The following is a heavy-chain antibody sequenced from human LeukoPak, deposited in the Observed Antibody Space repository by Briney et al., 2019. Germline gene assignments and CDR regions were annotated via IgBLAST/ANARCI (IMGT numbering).Heavy chain of an antibody. CDR1: GFTFSDHY. V-gene: IGHV3-72*01. D-gene: IGHD2-15*01. CDR3: TRRPDCSGGSCFVDY. J-gene: IGHJ4*02. Sequence: PGGSLRLSCAASGFTFSDHYMDWVRQAPGKGLEWVGRSRNKAYSYTTEYAASVKGRFTISRDASKNSLYLQMNSLKTDDTAVYYCTRRPDCSGGSCFVDYWGQGTLVTVSS. CDR2: SRNKAYSYTT.